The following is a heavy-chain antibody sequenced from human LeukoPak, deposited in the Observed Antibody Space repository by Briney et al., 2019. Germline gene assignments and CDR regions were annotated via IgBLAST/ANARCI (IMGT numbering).Heavy chain of an antibody. J-gene: IGHJ6*03. Sequence: ASVKVSCKASGYTFTSYDINWVRQATGQGLEWMGWMNPNSGNTSYAQKFQGRVTMTRNTSISTAYMELSSLRSEDTAVYYCARGGTLDYEGYMDVWGKGTTVTISS. D-gene: IGHD3-22*01. CDR1: GYTFTSYD. CDR3: ARGGTLDYEGYMDV. CDR2: MNPNSGNT. V-gene: IGHV1-8*01.